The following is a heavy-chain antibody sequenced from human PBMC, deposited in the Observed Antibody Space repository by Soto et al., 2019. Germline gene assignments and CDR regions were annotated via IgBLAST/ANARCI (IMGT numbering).Heavy chain of an antibody. CDR3: ARAPNLSSGSDY. J-gene: IGHJ4*02. V-gene: IGHV3-21*01. D-gene: IGHD6-19*01. Sequence: GGSLRLSCAASGFTFSSYSMNWVRQAPGKGLEWVSSISSSSSYIYYADSVKGRFTISRDNAKNSLYLQMNSLRAEDTAVYYCARAPNLSSGSDYWGQGTLVTVSS. CDR1: GFTFSSYS. CDR2: ISSSSSYI.